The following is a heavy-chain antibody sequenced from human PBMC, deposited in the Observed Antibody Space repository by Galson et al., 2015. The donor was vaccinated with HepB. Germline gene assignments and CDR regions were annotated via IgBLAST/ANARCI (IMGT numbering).Heavy chain of an antibody. V-gene: IGHV1-46*04. CDR1: GYTFTNYY. CDR2: INPRGFST. D-gene: IGHD1/OR15-1a*01. Sequence: SVKVSCKASGYTFTNYYLHWVRQAPGQGLEWMGIINPRGFSTNYAQNLQGRVTMTRDTSTSTVYMELRSLRSEDTAVYYCARNKGLDYWGQGALVTVSS. CDR3: ARNKGLDY. J-gene: IGHJ4*02.